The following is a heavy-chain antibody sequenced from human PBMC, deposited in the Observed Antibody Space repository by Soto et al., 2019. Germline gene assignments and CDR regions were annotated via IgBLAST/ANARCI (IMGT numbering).Heavy chain of an antibody. CDR3: ARDLVCSSTSCSAPGEYAFDI. Sequence: GASVKVSCKASGYTFTSYAMHWVRQAPGQRHEWKGWINAGNGNTKYSQKFQGRVTITRDTSASTAYMELSSLRSEDTAVYYCARDLVCSSTSCSAPGEYAFDIWGQGTMVTVSS. J-gene: IGHJ3*02. CDR1: GYTFTSYA. CDR2: INAGNGNT. D-gene: IGHD2-2*01. V-gene: IGHV1-3*01.